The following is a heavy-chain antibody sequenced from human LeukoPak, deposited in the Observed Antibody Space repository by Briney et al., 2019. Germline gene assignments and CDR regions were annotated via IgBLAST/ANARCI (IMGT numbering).Heavy chain of an antibody. CDR2: ISSSSSTI. J-gene: IGHJ4*02. D-gene: IGHD6-19*01. Sequence: GGSLRLSCAASGFTFSSYSMNWVRQAPGKGLEWVSYISSSSSTIYYADSVKGRFTISRDNAKNSLYLQMNSLRAEDTAVYYCARSPDSIAVAGSFDYWGQGTLVTVSS. CDR3: ARSPDSIAVAGSFDY. CDR1: GFTFSSYS. V-gene: IGHV3-48*04.